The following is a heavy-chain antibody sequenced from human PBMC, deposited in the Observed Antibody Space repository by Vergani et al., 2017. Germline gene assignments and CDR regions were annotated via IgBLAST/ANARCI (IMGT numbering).Heavy chain of an antibody. D-gene: IGHD2/OR15-2a*01. CDR1: GFTFDDYA. J-gene: IGHJ2*01. CDR3: AKVLPPFSSYWYFDL. Sequence: EVQLVESGGGLVQPGRSLRLSCAASGFTFDDYAMHWVWQAPGKGLEWVSGISWNSGSIGYADSVKGRFTISRDNAKNSLYLQMNSLRAEDTALYYCAKVLPPFSSYWYFDLWGRGTLVTVSS. CDR2: ISWNSGSI. V-gene: IGHV3-9*01.